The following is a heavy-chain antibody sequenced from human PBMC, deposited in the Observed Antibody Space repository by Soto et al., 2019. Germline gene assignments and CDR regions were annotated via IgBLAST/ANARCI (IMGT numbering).Heavy chain of an antibody. Sequence: ASVKVSWKASGYTFTSYGISWVRQAPGQGLEWMGWISAYNGNTNYAQKLQGRVTMTTNTSTSTAYMELRSLRSEDTAVYFFAIRFLQISSAYCYGMDVWGQGTTVTVSS. J-gene: IGHJ6*02. CDR1: GYTFTSYG. V-gene: IGHV1-18*01. D-gene: IGHD2-15*01. CDR2: ISAYNGNT. CDR3: AIRFLQISSAYCYGMDV.